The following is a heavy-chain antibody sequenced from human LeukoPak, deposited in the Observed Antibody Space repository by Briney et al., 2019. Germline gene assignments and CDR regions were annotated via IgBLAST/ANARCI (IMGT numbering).Heavy chain of an antibody. CDR2: ISGSGGST. CDR3: ARRAGAYSHPYDY. V-gene: IGHV3-23*01. CDR1: GFTFSSYA. J-gene: IGHJ4*02. Sequence: PGGSLRLSCVASGFTFSSYALSWVRQTPGKGLEWVSAISGSGGSTYYAESVKGRFTIPRDNSKNTLYLQMNSLRAEDTAVYYCARRAGAYSHPYDYWGQGTLVTVSS. D-gene: IGHD4/OR15-4a*01.